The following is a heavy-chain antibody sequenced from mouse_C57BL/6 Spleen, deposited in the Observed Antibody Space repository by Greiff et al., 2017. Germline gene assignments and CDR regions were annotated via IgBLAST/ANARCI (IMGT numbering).Heavy chain of an antibody. V-gene: IGHV3-6*01. D-gene: IGHD1-1*01. CDR3: ARDGGYYGWYFDV. CDR1: GYSITSGYY. J-gene: IGHJ1*03. Sequence: ESGPGLVKPSQSLSLTCSVTGYSITSGYYWNWIRQFPGNKLEWMGYISYDGSNNYNPSLKNRISITRDTSKNQFFLKLNSVTTEDTATYYCARDGGYYGWYFDVWGTGTTVTVSS. CDR2: ISYDGSN.